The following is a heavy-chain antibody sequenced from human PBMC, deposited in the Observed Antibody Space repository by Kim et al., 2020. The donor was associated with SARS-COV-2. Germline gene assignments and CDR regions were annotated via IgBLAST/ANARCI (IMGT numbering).Heavy chain of an antibody. Sequence: SRVTISVDTSKNQFSLKLSSVTAADTAVYYCARDRGYSSGWRGNYWYFDLWGRGTLVTVSS. J-gene: IGHJ2*01. V-gene: IGHV4-59*01. CDR3: ARDRGYSSGWRGNYWYFDL. D-gene: IGHD6-19*01.